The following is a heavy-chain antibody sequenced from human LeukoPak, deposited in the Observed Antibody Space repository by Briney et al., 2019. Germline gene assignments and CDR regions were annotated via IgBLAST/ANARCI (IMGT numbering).Heavy chain of an antibody. V-gene: IGHV1-8*01. Sequence: ASVKVSCKASGYTFTSYDINWVRQATGQGLEWMGWMNPNSGNTGYAQKFQGRVTMTRNTSISTAYMELSSLRSEDTAVYYCAKISVMVRGVMEPDYWGRGTLVTVSS. CDR3: AKISVMVRGVMEPDY. J-gene: IGHJ4*02. CDR2: MNPNSGNT. CDR1: GYTFTSYD. D-gene: IGHD3-10*01.